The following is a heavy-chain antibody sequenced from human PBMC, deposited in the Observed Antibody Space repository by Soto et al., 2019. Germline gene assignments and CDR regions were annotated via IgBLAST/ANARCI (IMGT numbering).Heavy chain of an antibody. Sequence: PGESLKISCKGSGYSFTSYWIGWVRQMPGKGLEWMGIIYPGDSDTRYSPSFQGQVTISADKSISTAYLQWSSLKASDTAMYYCARRTYSSSSLYYYYYGMDVWGQGTTVTV. J-gene: IGHJ6*02. D-gene: IGHD6-6*01. V-gene: IGHV5-51*01. CDR1: GYSFTSYW. CDR2: IYPGDSDT. CDR3: ARRTYSSSSLYYYYYGMDV.